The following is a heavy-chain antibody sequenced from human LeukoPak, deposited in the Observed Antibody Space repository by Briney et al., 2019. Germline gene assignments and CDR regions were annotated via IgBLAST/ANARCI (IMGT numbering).Heavy chain of an antibody. D-gene: IGHD3-22*01. CDR1: GFTFSNYA. CDR3: ARVSITMIVVGDY. Sequence: GGSLRLSCAASGFTFSNYAMNWVRQVPGKGLEWVSGISGTDGTKYDAESVRGRFTVSRDNAKNSLYLQMNSLRAEDTAVYYCARVSITMIVVGDYWGQGTLVTVSS. J-gene: IGHJ4*02. V-gene: IGHV3-23*01. CDR2: ISGTDGTK.